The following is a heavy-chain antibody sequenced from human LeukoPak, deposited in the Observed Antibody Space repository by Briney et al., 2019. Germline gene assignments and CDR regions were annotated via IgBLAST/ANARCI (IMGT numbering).Heavy chain of an antibody. D-gene: IGHD6-19*01. CDR2: IYYSGST. Sequence: SETLSLTCIVSGGSISSYYWSWIRQPPGKGLKWIGYIYYSGSTNYNPSLKSRVTISVDTSKNQFSLKLSSVTAADTAVYYCARGYSSGWSLMPDYWGQGTLVTVSS. CDR3: ARGYSSGWSLMPDY. CDR1: GGSISSYY. V-gene: IGHV4-59*01. J-gene: IGHJ4*02.